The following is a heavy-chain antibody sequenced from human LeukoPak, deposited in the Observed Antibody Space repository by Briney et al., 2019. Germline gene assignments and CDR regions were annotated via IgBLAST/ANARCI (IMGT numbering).Heavy chain of an antibody. Sequence: VASVKVSYKASGGTFSSYAISWVRQPPGPGLEWMGGIIPIFGTANYAQKFQGRVTITTDESTSTAYMELSSLRSEDTAVYYCARGYCSSTSCYRWFDPWGQGTLVTVSS. J-gene: IGHJ5*02. CDR1: GGTFSSYA. V-gene: IGHV1-69*05. D-gene: IGHD2-2*02. CDR2: IIPIFGTA. CDR3: ARGYCSSTSCYRWFDP.